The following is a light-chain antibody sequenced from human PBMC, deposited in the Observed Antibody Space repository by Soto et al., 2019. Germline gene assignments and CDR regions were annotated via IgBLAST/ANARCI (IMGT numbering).Light chain of an antibody. J-gene: IGKJ1*01. Sequence: IVMTQSPATLSVSPWERATLSCRASQSVSSNLAWYQQKPGQAPRLLIYGASTRATGIPARFSGSGSGTEFTLTISSLQSEDFAVYYCQQYNKWPPWTFGQGTKVDIK. CDR1: QSVSSN. CDR2: GAS. V-gene: IGKV3-15*01. CDR3: QQYNKWPPWT.